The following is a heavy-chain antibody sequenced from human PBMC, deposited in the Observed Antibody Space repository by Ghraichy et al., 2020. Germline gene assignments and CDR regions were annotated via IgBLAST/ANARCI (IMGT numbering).Heavy chain of an antibody. CDR1: GFTFSSHG. CDR2: ISTSGGNT. V-gene: IGHV3-23*01. CDR3: AKETREEVNGVDV. D-gene: IGHD1/OR15-1a*01. Sequence: GGSLRLSCAASGFTFSSHGMSWVRQAPGKGLEWVSGISTSGGNTYYADSVRGRFFISRDNSKNTLYLQMMRLRIEDTAVYHCAKETREEVNGVDVWGQGTTVTVSS. J-gene: IGHJ6*02.